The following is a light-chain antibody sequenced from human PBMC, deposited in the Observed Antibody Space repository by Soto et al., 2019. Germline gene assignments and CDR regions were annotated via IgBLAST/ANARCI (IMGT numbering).Light chain of an antibody. CDR1: NIGSKS. V-gene: IGLV3-21*04. CDR2: YDS. CDR3: QVWDRSSDHVV. J-gene: IGLJ2*01. Sequence: SYELTQPPSVSGAPGKTARITCGGNNIGSKSVHWYQQKPGQAPVLVIYYDSDRPSGIPERFSGSNSGNTATLTISRVEASDEADYYCQVWDRSSDHVVFGGGTKVTVL.